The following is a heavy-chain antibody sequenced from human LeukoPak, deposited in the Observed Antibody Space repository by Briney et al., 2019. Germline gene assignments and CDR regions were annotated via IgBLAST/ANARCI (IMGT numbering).Heavy chain of an antibody. J-gene: IGHJ4*02. CDR2: IKQDGSEK. CDR3: ARDPVAGTTTFDY. V-gene: IGHV3-7*01. D-gene: IGHD1-7*01. CDR1: RFTFSSYW. Sequence: GGSLRLSCADSRFTFSSYWMSWVRQAPGKGLEWVANIKQDGSEKYYVDSVKGRFTISRDNAKNSLYLQMNSLRAEDTAVYYCARDPVAGTTTFDYWGQGTLVTVSS.